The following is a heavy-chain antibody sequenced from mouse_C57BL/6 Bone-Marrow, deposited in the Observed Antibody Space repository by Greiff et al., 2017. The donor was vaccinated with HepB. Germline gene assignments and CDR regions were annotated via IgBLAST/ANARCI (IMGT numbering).Heavy chain of an antibody. J-gene: IGHJ2*01. CDR3: ARDPPPY. CDR1: GYSITSGYY. V-gene: IGHV3-6*01. Sequence: ESGPGLVKPSQSLSLTCSVTGYSITSGYYWNWIRQFPGNKLEWMGYISYDGSNNYNPSLKNRISITRDTSKNQFFLKLNSVTTEDTATYYCARDPPPYWGQGTTLTVSS. CDR2: ISYDGSN.